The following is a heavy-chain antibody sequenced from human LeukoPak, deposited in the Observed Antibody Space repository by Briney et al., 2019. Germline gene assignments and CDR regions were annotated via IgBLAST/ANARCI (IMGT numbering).Heavy chain of an antibody. Sequence: ASVKVSCTASGGTFSSYAISWVRQAPGQGLDWMGWISAYDGNTNYAQKLQGRVTMTTDKSTGTAYMELRSLRSDDTAVYYCARDPVHYYDTSGYWSYWGQGTLVTVSS. CDR1: GGTFSSYA. V-gene: IGHV1-18*01. CDR2: ISAYDGNT. J-gene: IGHJ4*02. CDR3: ARDPVHYYDTSGYWSY. D-gene: IGHD3-22*01.